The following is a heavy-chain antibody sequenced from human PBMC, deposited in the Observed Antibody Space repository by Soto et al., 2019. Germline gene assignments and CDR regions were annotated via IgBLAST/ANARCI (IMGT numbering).Heavy chain of an antibody. CDR3: ARHSLALRKNNCFDP. Sequence: SETLSLTCTVSGDSIISSDFYWGWVRQPPGKGLEWIGSIFYLGSSYYNPSLKSRVTMSVDTSKNQFSLRLRSVTAADTALYFCARHSLALRKNNCFDPWGQGIMVTVSS. CDR2: IFYLGSS. J-gene: IGHJ5*02. D-gene: IGHD3-3*02. CDR1: GDSIISSDFY. V-gene: IGHV4-39*01.